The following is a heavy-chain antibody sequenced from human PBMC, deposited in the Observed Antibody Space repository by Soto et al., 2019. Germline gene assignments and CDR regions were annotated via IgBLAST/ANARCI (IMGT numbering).Heavy chain of an antibody. V-gene: IGHV3-13*01. Sequence: GGSLRLSCAASGFTFSSYDMHWVRQATGKGLEWVSAIGTAGDTYYPGSVKGRFTISRENAKNSLYLQMNSLRAEDTAVYYCARESAPRYCSGGSCYSSYYGMDVWGQGTTVTVSS. J-gene: IGHJ6*02. CDR2: IGTAGDT. CDR1: GFTFSSYD. D-gene: IGHD2-15*01. CDR3: ARESAPRYCSGGSCYSSYYGMDV.